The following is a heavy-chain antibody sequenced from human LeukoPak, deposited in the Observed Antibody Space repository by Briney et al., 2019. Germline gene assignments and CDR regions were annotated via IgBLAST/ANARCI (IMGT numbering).Heavy chain of an antibody. CDR3: ARRGLYGSGSYYVVWFDP. CDR2: INPNSGGT. Sequence: GASVKVSCKASGYTFTGYYMHWVRQAPGQGLEWMGWINPNSGGTNYAQKFRGRVTMTRDTSISTAYMELSRLRSDDTAVYYCARRGLYGSGSYYVVWFDPWGQRTLVTVSS. D-gene: IGHD3-10*01. J-gene: IGHJ5*02. V-gene: IGHV1-2*02. CDR1: GYTFTGYY.